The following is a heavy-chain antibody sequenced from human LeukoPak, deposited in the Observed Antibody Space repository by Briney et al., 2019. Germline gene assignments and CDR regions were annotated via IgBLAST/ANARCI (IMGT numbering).Heavy chain of an antibody. Sequence: SQTLSLTCTVSGVSISSGGYYWSWIRQHPGKGLEWIGYIYYSGSTYYNPSLKSRVTISVDTSKNQFSLKLSSVTAADTAVYYCARGYCSGGSCSTGDYWGQGTLVTVSS. CDR1: GVSISSGGYY. CDR2: IYYSGST. D-gene: IGHD2-15*01. V-gene: IGHV4-31*03. J-gene: IGHJ4*02. CDR3: ARGYCSGGSCSTGDY.